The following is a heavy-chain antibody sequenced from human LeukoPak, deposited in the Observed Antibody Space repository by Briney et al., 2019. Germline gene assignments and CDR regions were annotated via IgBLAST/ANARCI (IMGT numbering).Heavy chain of an antibody. Sequence: SVKVSCKASGYTFTSYAIIWVRQAPGQGLEWMGGIIPIFGTANYAQKFQGRVTITADESTSTAYMELSSLRSEDTAVYYCASPSVDSSGWYSYYYYGMDVWGQGTTVTVSS. J-gene: IGHJ6*02. CDR3: ASPSVDSSGWYSYYYYGMDV. V-gene: IGHV1-69*13. CDR1: GYTFTSYA. CDR2: IIPIFGTA. D-gene: IGHD6-19*01.